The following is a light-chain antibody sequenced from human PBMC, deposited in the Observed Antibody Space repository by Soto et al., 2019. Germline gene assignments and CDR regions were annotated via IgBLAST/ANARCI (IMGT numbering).Light chain of an antibody. J-gene: IGKJ1*01. CDR3: QQYNNWPPDRT. CDR1: QSVGSN. V-gene: IGKV3-15*01. CDR2: GAS. Sequence: EIVMTQSPATLSVSPGERATLSCRVSQSVGSNLAWYQQKPGQAPRLLIYGASTRATGIPARFSGSGSGTEFTLTLSGLQSEDFAIYFCQQYNNWPPDRTFGQGTKVEIK.